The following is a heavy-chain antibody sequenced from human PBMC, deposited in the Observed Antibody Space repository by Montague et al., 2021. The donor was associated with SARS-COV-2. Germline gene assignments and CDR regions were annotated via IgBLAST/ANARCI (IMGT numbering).Heavy chain of an antibody. Sequence: SETLSLTCSVSGGSISGYYWSWIQQPPGKGLEWIGYIYHSGNTKYNPSLKSRVSISADTSKNQFSLRLSSVTAADTAVYAREYRIELWQTNWYFGLWGRGTLVTVSS. CDR3: EYRIELWQTNWYFGL. CDR2: IYHSGNT. D-gene: IGHD5-18*01. CDR1: GGSISGYY. J-gene: IGHJ2*01. V-gene: IGHV4-59*01.